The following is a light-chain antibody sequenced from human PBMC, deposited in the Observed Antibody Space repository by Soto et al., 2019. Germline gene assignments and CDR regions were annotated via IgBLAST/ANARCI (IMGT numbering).Light chain of an antibody. CDR1: SSDVGSYNL. Sequence: QSALTQPASVSGSPGQSITISCTGTSSDVGSYNLVSWYQQHPVKAPKLMIYEGSKRPSGVSNRFSGSKSGNTASLTISGLHAADEADYYCCSYAGSSPYVVFGGGTKLTVL. CDR2: EGS. CDR3: CSYAGSSPYVV. J-gene: IGLJ2*01. V-gene: IGLV2-23*01.